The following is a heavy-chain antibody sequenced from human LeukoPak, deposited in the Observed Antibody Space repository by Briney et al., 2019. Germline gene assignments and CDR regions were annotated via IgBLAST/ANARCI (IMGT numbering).Heavy chain of an antibody. V-gene: IGHV3-48*04. D-gene: IGHD3-10*01. Sequence: PGGSLRLSCAASKFTFSSYAMSWVRQAPGKGLEWVSGISGSGSTIYYADSVKGRFTISRDNAKNSLYLQMNSLRAEDTAVYYCARDSYYYGSGSYDYYYYYYMDVWGKGTTVTISS. J-gene: IGHJ6*03. CDR2: ISGSGSTI. CDR1: KFTFSSYA. CDR3: ARDSYYYGSGSYDYYYYYYMDV.